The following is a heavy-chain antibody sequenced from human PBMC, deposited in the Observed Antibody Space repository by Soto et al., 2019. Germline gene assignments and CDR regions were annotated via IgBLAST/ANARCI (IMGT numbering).Heavy chain of an antibody. V-gene: IGHV4-59*01. D-gene: IGHD3-16*01. Sequence: SETLSLTCTVSGGSISSYYWSWIRQPPGKGLEWIGYIYYSGSTNYNPSLKSRVTISVDTSKNQFSLKLSSVTAADTAVYYCARGGLGSQHLGYYYGMDVWGQGTTVTVSS. J-gene: IGHJ6*02. CDR3: ARGGLGSQHLGYYYGMDV. CDR2: IYYSGST. CDR1: GGSISSYY.